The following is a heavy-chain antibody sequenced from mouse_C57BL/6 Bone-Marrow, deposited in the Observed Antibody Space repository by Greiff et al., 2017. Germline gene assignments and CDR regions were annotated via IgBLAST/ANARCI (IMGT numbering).Heavy chain of an antibody. CDR2: IWSGGST. CDR1: GFSLTSYG. Sequence: VKLLESGPGLVQPSQSLYITCTVSGFSLTSYGVHWVRQSTGKGLEWLGVIWSGGSTDYNAAFISRLSISKDNSKSQVFFKMNSLQADDTAIYDCSRKKGYAMDYWGQGTSVTVSS. CDR3: SRKKGYAMDY. J-gene: IGHJ4*01. V-gene: IGHV2-2*01.